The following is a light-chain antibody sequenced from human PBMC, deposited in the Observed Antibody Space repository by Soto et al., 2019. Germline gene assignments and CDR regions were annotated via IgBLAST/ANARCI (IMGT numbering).Light chain of an antibody. CDR3: AAWDDSLNGL. Sequence: QSVLTQPPSASGTPGQRVTISCSGSSSNIGTNTVNWYQQLPGTAPKLLIYSNNQRPSGVPDRFSGSKSGTSASLAISGLPSEDEADYYCAAWDDSLNGLFGGGTKLTVL. CDR1: SSNIGTNT. J-gene: IGLJ3*02. CDR2: SNN. V-gene: IGLV1-44*01.